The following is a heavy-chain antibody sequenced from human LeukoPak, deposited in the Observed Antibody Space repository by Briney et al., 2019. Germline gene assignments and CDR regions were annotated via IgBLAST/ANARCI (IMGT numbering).Heavy chain of an antibody. D-gene: IGHD1-26*01. Sequence: SETLSLTCTVSGYSISSGYYWGWIRQPPGEGLEWIGSIYHSGSTYYNPSLKSRVTISVDTSKNQFSLKLSSVTAADTAVYYCARALPRLFDYWGQGTLVTVSS. CDR3: ARALPRLFDY. CDR1: GYSISSGYY. V-gene: IGHV4-38-2*02. CDR2: IYHSGST. J-gene: IGHJ4*02.